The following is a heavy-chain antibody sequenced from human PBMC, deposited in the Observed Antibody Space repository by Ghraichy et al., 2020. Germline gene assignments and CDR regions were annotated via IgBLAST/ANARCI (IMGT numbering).Heavy chain of an antibody. D-gene: IGHD2-2*01. J-gene: IGHJ4*01. CDR3: ARHGGHCASSSCLFFAS. CDR2: VYYSGTT. CDR1: GDSISRYY. V-gene: IGHV4-59*08. Sequence: SETLSLSCNVSGDSISRYYWSWIRQPPGKRLEWLGFVYYSGTTEYNPSLRGRLSISVDTSKSLFSLRLTSVTATDTGIYYCARHGGHCASSSCLFFASWGHGTRVTVSS.